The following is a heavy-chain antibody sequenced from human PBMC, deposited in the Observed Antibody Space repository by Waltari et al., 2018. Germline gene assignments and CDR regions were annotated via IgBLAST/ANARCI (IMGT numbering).Heavy chain of an antibody. CDR1: GYTFTGYY. D-gene: IGHD1-26*01. CDR2: INPNSGGT. V-gene: IGHV1-2*02. J-gene: IGHJ3*02. CDR3: ARCGSIVGATPHSAFDI. Sequence: QVQLVKSGAEVKKPGASVKVSCKASGYTFTGYYMHWVRQAPGQGLEWMGWINPNSGGTNYAQKFQGRVTMTRDTSISTAYMELSRLRSDDTAVYYCARCGSIVGATPHSAFDIWGQGTMVTVSS.